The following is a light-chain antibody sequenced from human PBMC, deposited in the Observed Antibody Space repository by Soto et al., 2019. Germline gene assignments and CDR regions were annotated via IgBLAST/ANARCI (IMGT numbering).Light chain of an antibody. CDR1: QSVRSGY. J-gene: IGKJ1*01. V-gene: IGKV3-20*01. CDR2: AVS. CDR3: QQYNNWWT. Sequence: EIVLTQSPGTLSLSPGERATLSCRASQSVRSGYFAWYQQKPGQAPRLLIFAVSSRATGIPDRFSGTGSGTDFTLTISSLQSEDFAVYYCQQYNNWWTFGQGTKVDIK.